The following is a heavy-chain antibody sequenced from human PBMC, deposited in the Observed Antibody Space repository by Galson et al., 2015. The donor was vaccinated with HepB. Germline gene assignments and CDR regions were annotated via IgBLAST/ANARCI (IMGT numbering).Heavy chain of an antibody. CDR1: GFTVGDNY. J-gene: IGHJ4*02. Sequence: SLRLSCAASGFTVGDNYISWVRQAPGKGLEWISVLYPPGNTYYADSVKGRFTISRDTSKNTPYLQMNSLKVEDTAVYYCAGEGGPGPGSFNYWGQGTLVAVSA. CDR2: LYPPGNT. CDR3: AGEGGPGPGSFNY. V-gene: IGHV3-53*01.